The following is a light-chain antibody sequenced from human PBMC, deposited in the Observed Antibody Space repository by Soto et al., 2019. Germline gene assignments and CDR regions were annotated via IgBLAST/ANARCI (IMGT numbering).Light chain of an antibody. CDR2: GAS. J-gene: IGKJ1*01. Sequence: EIVMTQSPVTLSVSPGERATLSCRASQSVGSNLAWYQQKPGQAPRLLIYGASTRATGIPARFSGSGSGTEFTFSISSLQSEDFAVYYCQQYNNWPRTFGQGTKVEIK. V-gene: IGKV3-15*01. CDR3: QQYNNWPRT. CDR1: QSVGSN.